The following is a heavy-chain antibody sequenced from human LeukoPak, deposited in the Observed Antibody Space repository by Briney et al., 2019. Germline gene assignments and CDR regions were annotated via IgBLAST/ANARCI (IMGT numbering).Heavy chain of an antibody. V-gene: IGHV1-2*02. CDR3: ATTLYCSSTSCYDFDY. D-gene: IGHD2-2*01. J-gene: IGHJ4*02. CDR1: GYTFTGYY. Sequence: ASVKVSCKASGYTFTGYYMHWVRQAPGQGLEWMGLINPNSGGTNYAQKFQGRVTMTRDTSISTAYMELSRLRSDDTAVYYCATTLYCSSTSCYDFDYWGQGTLVTVSS. CDR2: INPNSGGT.